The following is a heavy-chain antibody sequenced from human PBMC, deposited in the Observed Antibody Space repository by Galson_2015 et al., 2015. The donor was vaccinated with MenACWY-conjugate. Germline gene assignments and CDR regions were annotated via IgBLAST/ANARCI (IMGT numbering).Heavy chain of an antibody. CDR3: AREGVATVNAAMITWFDP. CDR2: MNTANGNT. J-gene: IGHJ5*02. CDR1: GYTFINSA. Sequence: SVKVSCKASGYTFINSAMHWVRQAPGQRPEWMGWMNTANGNTRYSQNFQGRVTITRDTSATTAYMELSSLRSEDTAIYYCAREGVATVNAAMITWFDPWGQGTLVTVSS. D-gene: IGHD3-16*01. V-gene: IGHV1-3*04.